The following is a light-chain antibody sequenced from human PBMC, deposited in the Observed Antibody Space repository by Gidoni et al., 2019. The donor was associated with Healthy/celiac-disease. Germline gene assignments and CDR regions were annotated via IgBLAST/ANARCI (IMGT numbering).Light chain of an antibody. Sequence: DIQMTQDASSLSASVRDRVPITCRASQSISSYLNWYQQKPGKAPKLLIYAASSLQSGVPSRFSGSGSGTDFTLTISSLQPEDFATYYCQQSYSTPQTFGQGTKVEIK. V-gene: IGKV1-39*01. CDR1: QSISSY. CDR2: AAS. J-gene: IGKJ1*01. CDR3: QQSYSTPQT.